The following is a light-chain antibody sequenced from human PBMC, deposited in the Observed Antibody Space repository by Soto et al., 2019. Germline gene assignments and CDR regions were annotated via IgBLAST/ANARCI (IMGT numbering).Light chain of an antibody. CDR1: ENVDIY. CDR2: DSD. V-gene: IGKV3-11*01. Sequence: EVILTQSPATLSLSPGERATLSCLASENVDIYLAWYKQKPGQAPRLLIYDSDNRATGIPPRFSGSGSGTDFTLTINSLEPEDSAVYYCLHRRNWPPLTFGGGTKVEIK. J-gene: IGKJ4*01. CDR3: LHRRNWPPLT.